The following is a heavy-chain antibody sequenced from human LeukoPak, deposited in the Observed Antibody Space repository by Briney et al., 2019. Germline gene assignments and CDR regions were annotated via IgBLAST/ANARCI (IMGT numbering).Heavy chain of an antibody. J-gene: IGHJ3*02. D-gene: IGHD3-10*01. Sequence: SETLSLTCTVSGGSISSSSYYWGWIRQPPGKGLEWIGSIYYSGSTYYNPSLKSRVTISVDTSKNQFSLKLSSVTAADTAVYYCASHYYGSGSYFRSKIDIWGQGTMVTVSS. V-gene: IGHV4-39*07. CDR1: GGSISSSSYY. CDR2: IYYSGST. CDR3: ASHYYGSGSYFRSKIDI.